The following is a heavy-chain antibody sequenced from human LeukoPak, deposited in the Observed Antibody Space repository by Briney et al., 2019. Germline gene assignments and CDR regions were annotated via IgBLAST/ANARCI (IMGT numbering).Heavy chain of an antibody. V-gene: IGHV3-7*04. CDR1: GFTFSRYW. CDR2: IKQDGSEK. J-gene: IGHJ3*02. CDR3: ARAGLLVAFDI. Sequence: GGSLRLSWAASGFTFSRYWMSWVRRAPGKGVEWVANIKQDGSEKDYMDSVRGRFTISRDNAKNSVYLQMNSLRAEDTAVYYCARAGLLVAFDIWGQGTMVTLSS.